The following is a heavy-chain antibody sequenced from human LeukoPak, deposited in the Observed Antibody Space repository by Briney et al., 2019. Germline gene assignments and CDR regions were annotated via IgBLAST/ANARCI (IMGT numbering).Heavy chain of an antibody. Sequence: PSETLSLTCAVYGGSFSGYYWSWIRQPPGKGLEWIGEIKQSGSTNYNPSLKRRVTISVDTSKNQFSLKLSSVTAADTAVYYCARCRTAVAAPFDYWGQGTLVTVSS. J-gene: IGHJ4*02. CDR1: GGSFSGYY. CDR2: IKQSGST. CDR3: ARCRTAVAAPFDY. V-gene: IGHV4-34*01. D-gene: IGHD6-19*01.